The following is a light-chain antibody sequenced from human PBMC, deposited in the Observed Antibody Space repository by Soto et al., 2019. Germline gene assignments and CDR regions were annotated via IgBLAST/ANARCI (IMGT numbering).Light chain of an antibody. J-gene: IGKJ3*01. Sequence: EIVLTQSPGTLSLSPGERATLSCRASQSVSSSYLAWYQQKPGQAPRLLIYGASSRATGIPDRFSGSGSGTDFTLTISRLEPEDFAVYYCQHYGSSCTVGPGTMLDSK. CDR2: GAS. CDR1: QSVSSSY. CDR3: QHYGSSCT. V-gene: IGKV3-20*01.